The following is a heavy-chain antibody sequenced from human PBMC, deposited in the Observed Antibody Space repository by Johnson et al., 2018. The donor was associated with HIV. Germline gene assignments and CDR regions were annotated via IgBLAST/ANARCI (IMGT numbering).Heavy chain of an antibody. CDR2: IRYDGSNK. D-gene: IGHD3-10*01. J-gene: IGHJ3*02. Sequence: QVQLVESGGGVVQPGGSLRLSCAASGFTFSSYGMHWVRQAPGKGLEWVAFIRYDGSNKYYDDSVKGRFTISRDNSKNTLYLQMNSLRAEDTAVYYCARAPEVRGVDAFDIWGQGTMVTVSS. CDR1: GFTFSSYG. V-gene: IGHV3-30*02. CDR3: ARAPEVRGVDAFDI.